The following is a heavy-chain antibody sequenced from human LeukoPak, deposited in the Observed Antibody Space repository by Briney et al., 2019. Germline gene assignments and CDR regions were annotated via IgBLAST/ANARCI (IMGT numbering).Heavy chain of an antibody. V-gene: IGHV2-70*11. CDR3: ARIAFPVSTVVTGDAFDI. Sequence: SGPALVKPTQTLTLTCTFSGFSLSTSGMCVSWIRQPPGKALEWLARIDWDDDKYYSTSLKTRLTISKDTSKNQVVLTMTNMDPVDTATYYCARIAFPVSTVVTGDAFDIWGQGTMVTVSS. CDR2: IDWDDDK. CDR1: GFSLSTSGMC. D-gene: IGHD4-23*01. J-gene: IGHJ3*02.